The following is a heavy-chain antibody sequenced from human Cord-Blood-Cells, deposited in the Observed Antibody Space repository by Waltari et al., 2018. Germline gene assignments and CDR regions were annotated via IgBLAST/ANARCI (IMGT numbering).Heavy chain of an antibody. CDR3: ARAIAAAGAFDI. V-gene: IGHV4-59*01. D-gene: IGHD6-13*01. CDR2: IYYSGST. J-gene: IGHJ3*02. CDR1: GGSLSSYY. Sequence: QVQLQESGPGLVKPSATLSLTCTVSGGSLSSYYWSWIRQPPGKGLEWIGYIYYSGSTNYNPSLKSRVTISVDTSKNQFSLKLSSVTAADTAVYYCARAIAAAGAFDIWGQGTMVTVSS.